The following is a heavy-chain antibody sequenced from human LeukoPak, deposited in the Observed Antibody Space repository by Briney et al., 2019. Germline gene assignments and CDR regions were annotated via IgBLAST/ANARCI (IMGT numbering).Heavy chain of an antibody. CDR2: IWYDGSNR. J-gene: IGHJ4*02. D-gene: IGHD2/OR15-2a*01. Sequence: GGSLRLSCAASGFTFSSYGMHWVRQAPGKGLEWVALIWYDGSNRYYTDSVKGRLTISRDNSKNTLYLQMNSLRAEDTAMYYCAREGPRGNSQFDYWGQGTLVTVSS. CDR1: GFTFSSYG. V-gene: IGHV3-33*08. CDR3: AREGPRGNSQFDY.